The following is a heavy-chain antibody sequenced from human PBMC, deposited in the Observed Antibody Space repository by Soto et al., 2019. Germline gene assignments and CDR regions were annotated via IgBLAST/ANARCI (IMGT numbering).Heavy chain of an antibody. V-gene: IGHV4-4*02. D-gene: IGHD6-19*01. CDR3: ARHIAVAGTRGFDY. CDR2: IWHSGTT. Sequence: SETLSLTCAVSGGSIISSNWWSWVRQPPGKGLEWIGEIWHSGTTNYNPSLKSRGTISLDKSKNQFSLRLNFVTAADTAVYYCARHIAVAGTRGFDYWGQGTLVTVSS. J-gene: IGHJ4*02. CDR1: GGSIISSNW.